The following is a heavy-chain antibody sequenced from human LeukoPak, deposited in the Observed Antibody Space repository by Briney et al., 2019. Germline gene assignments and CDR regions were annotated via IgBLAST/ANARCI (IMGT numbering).Heavy chain of an antibody. D-gene: IGHD6-19*01. J-gene: IGHJ4*02. V-gene: IGHV3-7*03. CDR2: IKQDGSEK. CDR3: ANLYSSGWYTDLSY. CDR1: GFTFSNFW. Sequence: PGGSLRLSCAASGFTFSNFWMGWVRQAPGKGLEWVANIKQDGSEKRYVDPVKGRFTISRDNAKNSLYLQMNSLRAEDTAVYYCANLYSSGWYTDLSYWGQGTLVTVSS.